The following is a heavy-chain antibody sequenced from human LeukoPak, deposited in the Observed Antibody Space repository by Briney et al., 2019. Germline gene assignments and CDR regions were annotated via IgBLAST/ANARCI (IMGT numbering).Heavy chain of an antibody. D-gene: IGHD3-22*01. CDR2: IIPIFGTA. J-gene: IGHJ4*02. CDR3: ARERYYDSSGYYDY. CDR1: GGTFSSYA. Sequence: SVKVSCKASGGTFSSYAISWARQAPGQGLEWMGGIIPIFGTANYAQKFQGRVTITADKSTSTAYMELSSLRSEDTAVYYCARERYYDSSGYYDYWGQGTLVTVSS. V-gene: IGHV1-69*06.